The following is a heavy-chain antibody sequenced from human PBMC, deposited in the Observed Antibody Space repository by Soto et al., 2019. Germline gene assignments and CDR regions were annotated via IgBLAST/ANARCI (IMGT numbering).Heavy chain of an antibody. CDR2: IYYSGRT. CDR3: ARQRTTVVTQHYFDH. V-gene: IGHV4-39*01. D-gene: IGHD2-21*02. CDR1: GESISSSSYY. Sequence: PSETLSLTCIVSGESISSSSYYWGWIRQPPGKGLEWIGSIYYSGRTYYNPSFKSRVTISIDTSKNQFSLKLSSVTATDTAVYYCARQRTTVVTQHYFDHWGQGALVTVSS. J-gene: IGHJ4*02.